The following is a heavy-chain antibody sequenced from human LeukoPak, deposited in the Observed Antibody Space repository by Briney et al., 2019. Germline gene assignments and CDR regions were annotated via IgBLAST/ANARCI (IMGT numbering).Heavy chain of an antibody. Sequence: SVKVSCKASGYTFKNYDINWVRQATGQGLEWMGGIIPIFGTANYAQKFQGRVTITTDESTSTAYMELSSLRSEDTAVYYCARAETWIQPRYYYYYMDVWGKGTTVTVSS. D-gene: IGHD5-18*01. V-gene: IGHV1-69*05. CDR2: IIPIFGTA. CDR1: GYTFKNYD. CDR3: ARAETWIQPRYYYYYMDV. J-gene: IGHJ6*03.